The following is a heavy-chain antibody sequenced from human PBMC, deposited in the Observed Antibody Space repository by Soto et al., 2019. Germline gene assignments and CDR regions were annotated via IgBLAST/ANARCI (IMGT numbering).Heavy chain of an antibody. CDR2: ISYDGNNK. CDR1: GFTFSSYA. CDR3: AGAYYSSSWCCFDY. J-gene: IGHJ4*02. D-gene: IGHD6-13*01. V-gene: IGHV3-30-3*01. Sequence: GGSLRLSCAASGFTFSSYAMHWVRQAPGKGLEWVAIISYDGNNKYYADSVKGRFTISRDNSKNTLYLQMNSLRDEDTAVYYCAGAYYSSSWCCFDYWGQGTLVTVSS.